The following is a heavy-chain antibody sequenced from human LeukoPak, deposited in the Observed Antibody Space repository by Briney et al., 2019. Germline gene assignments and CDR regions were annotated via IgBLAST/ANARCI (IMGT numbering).Heavy chain of an antibody. Sequence: SVKVSCKASGGTFSSYTISWVRQAPGQGLEWMGGIIPIFGTASYAQKFQGRVTMTRDTSTSTVYMEPSSLRSEDTAVYYCARDPSIARGYYYGMDVWGQGTTVTVSS. V-gene: IGHV1-69*05. J-gene: IGHJ6*02. CDR3: ARDPSIARGYYYGMDV. CDR1: GGTFSSYT. D-gene: IGHD6-6*01. CDR2: IIPIFGTA.